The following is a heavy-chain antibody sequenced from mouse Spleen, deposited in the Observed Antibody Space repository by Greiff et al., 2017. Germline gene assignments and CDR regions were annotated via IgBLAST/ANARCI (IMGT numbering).Heavy chain of an antibody. D-gene: IGHD1-1*01. CDR1: GYTFTSYW. CDR2: IYPGSGST. Sequence: VQLQQPGAELVKPGASVKMSCKASGYTFTSYWITWVKQRPGQGLEWIGDIYPGSGSTNYNEKFKSKATLTVDTSSSTAYMQLKSLTSEDSAVYYCARGDYYGSSFAYWGQGTLVTVSA. J-gene: IGHJ3*01. CDR3: ARGDYYGSSFAY. V-gene: IGHV1-55*01.